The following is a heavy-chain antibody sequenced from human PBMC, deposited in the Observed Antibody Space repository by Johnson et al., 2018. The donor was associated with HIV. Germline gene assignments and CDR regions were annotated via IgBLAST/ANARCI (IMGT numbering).Heavy chain of an antibody. CDR1: GFTFSTYG. J-gene: IGHJ3*01. D-gene: IGHD6-13*01. Sequence: QVQLVESGGGVVQPGRSLRLSCAASGFTFSTYGMHWVRQAPGKGLEWVAVTWYDGSNQYYADSVKGRFSISRDNSKNTLYLQMNSLRAEDTAVYYCAKDQWSSSWTNDALDFWGQGTMVTVSS. V-gene: IGHV3-33*06. CDR3: AKDQWSSSWTNDALDF. CDR2: TWYDGSNQ.